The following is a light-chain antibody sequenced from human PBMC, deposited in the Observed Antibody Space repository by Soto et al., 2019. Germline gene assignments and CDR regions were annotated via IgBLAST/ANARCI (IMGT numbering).Light chain of an antibody. J-gene: IGKJ1*01. V-gene: IGKV3-20*01. Sequence: ESVSTQSPGTLSLSPGERVTLSCRASQSVSSNYLAWYQHKPGQAPRLLIYDASRRATGIPDRFSGSGSGTDFTLTIARLEPEDFAVYYCQQNGTSPPWTFGQGTKVEIK. CDR3: QQNGTSPPWT. CDR1: QSVSSNY. CDR2: DAS.